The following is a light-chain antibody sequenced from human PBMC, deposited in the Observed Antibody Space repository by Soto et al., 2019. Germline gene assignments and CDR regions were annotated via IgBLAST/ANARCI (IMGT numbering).Light chain of an antibody. V-gene: IGKV1-39*01. CDR1: QSISSY. CDR3: QQSYSTPPT. Sequence: DIQMTQSPSTLSGSVGDRVTITCRASQSISSYLNWYQQKPGKAPNLLIYAASTLQSGVPSTFSGSGSGTDFTLTIRSLQPEDSATYYCQQSYSTPPTFGQGTKVDIK. J-gene: IGKJ1*01. CDR2: AAS.